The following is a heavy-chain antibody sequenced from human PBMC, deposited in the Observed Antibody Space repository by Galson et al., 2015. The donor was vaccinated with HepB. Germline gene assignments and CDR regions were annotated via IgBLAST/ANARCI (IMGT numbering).Heavy chain of an antibody. Sequence: SLRLSCATSGFTFNGFGLTWVRQAPGKGLEWVSGISGTANKTYVADSVRGRFTVSRDNSKNTLFLQMDSLRPEDTALYYCAKGGRPRRYLDSWGQGEMVIVSS. J-gene: IGHJ5*01. CDR3: AKGGRPRRYLDS. D-gene: IGHD3-9*01. CDR1: GFTFNGFG. V-gene: IGHV3-23*01. CDR2: ISGTANKT.